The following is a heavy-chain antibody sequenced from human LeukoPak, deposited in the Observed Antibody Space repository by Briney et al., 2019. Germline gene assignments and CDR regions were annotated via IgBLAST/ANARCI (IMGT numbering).Heavy chain of an antibody. CDR1: GFTFSSYE. CDR2: ISGSGGST. J-gene: IGHJ1*01. V-gene: IGHV3-23*01. D-gene: IGHD2-15*01. CDR3: AKEESGGSIATRGYFQH. Sequence: GGSLRLSCAASGFTFSSYEMNWVRQAPGKGLEWVSAISGSGGSTYYADSVKGRFTISRDNSKNTLDLQMNTLRAEDTGVYYCAKEESGGSIATRGYFQHWGQGTLVTVSS.